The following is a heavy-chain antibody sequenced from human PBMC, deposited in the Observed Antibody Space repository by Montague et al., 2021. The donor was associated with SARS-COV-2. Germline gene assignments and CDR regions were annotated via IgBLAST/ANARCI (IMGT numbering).Heavy chain of an antibody. V-gene: IGHV3-21*01. CDR2: ISISSSYI. J-gene: IGHJ4*02. D-gene: IGHD4-17*01. CDR3: ARTLTTVTSDYFDY. Sequence: SLRLSCAASGFTFSSYGMNWVRQAPGKGLEWVSSISISSSYIYYADSVKGRFTISRDNAKNSLYLQMNSLRAEDTAVYYCARTLTTVTSDYFDYWGQGTLVTVSS. CDR1: GFTFSSYG.